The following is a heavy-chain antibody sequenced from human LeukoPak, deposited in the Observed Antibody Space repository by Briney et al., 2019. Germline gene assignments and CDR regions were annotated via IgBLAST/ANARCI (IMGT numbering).Heavy chain of an antibody. CDR1: GFTFDGYA. CDR2: ISWNSGSI. J-gene: IGHJ3*02. V-gene: IGHV3-9*01. CDR3: AKDRSGSYPVPDAFDI. D-gene: IGHD1-26*01. Sequence: GGSLRLSCAASGFTFDGYAMHWVRQAPGKGLEWVSGISWNSGSIGYADSVKGRFTISRDNAKNSLYLQMNSPRAEDTALYYCAKDRSGSYPVPDAFDIWGQGTMVTVSS.